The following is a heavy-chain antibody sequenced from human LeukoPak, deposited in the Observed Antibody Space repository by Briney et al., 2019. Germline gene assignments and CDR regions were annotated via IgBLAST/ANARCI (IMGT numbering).Heavy chain of an antibody. CDR2: IYSDNT. D-gene: IGHD4/OR15-4a*01. Sequence: GGSLRLSCTVSGFTVSSNSMSWVRQAPGKGLEWVSFIYSDNTHYSDSVKGRFTISRDNSKNTLYLQMDSLRAEDTAVYYCARRAGAYSHPYDYWGQGTLVTVSS. CDR3: ARRAGAYSHPYDY. CDR1: GFTVSSNS. V-gene: IGHV3-53*01. J-gene: IGHJ4*02.